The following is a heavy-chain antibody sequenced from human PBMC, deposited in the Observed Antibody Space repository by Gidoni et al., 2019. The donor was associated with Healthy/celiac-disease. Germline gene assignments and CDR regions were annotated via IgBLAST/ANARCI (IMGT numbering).Heavy chain of an antibody. D-gene: IGHD6-6*01. Sequence: QVQLQESGPGLVKPSETLSLTCTVSGGSISSYYWSWIRQPPGKGLEWIGYIYYSGSTNYNPSLKSRVTISVDTSKNQFSLKLSSVTAADTAVYYCARVRIAARRGSFDYWGQGTLVTVSS. CDR2: IYYSGST. J-gene: IGHJ4*02. CDR1: GGSISSYY. CDR3: ARVRIAARRGSFDY. V-gene: IGHV4-59*01.